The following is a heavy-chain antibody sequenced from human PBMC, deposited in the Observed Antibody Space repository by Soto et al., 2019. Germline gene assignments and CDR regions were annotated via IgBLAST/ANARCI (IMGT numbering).Heavy chain of an antibody. V-gene: IGHV3-73*01. CDR3: TRHADDYCSSTSCYDYYYYYYMDV. CDR2: IRSKANSYAT. D-gene: IGHD2-2*01. J-gene: IGHJ6*03. Sequence: PGGSLRLSCAASGFTFSGSAMHWVRQASGKGLEWVGRIRSKANSYATAYAASVKGRFTISRDDSKNTAYLRMNSLKTEDTAVYYCTRHADDYCSSTSCYDYYYYYYMDVWGKGTTVTVSS. CDR1: GFTFSGSA.